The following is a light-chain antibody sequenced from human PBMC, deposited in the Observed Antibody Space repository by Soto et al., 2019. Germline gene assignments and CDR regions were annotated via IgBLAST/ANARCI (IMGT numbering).Light chain of an antibody. V-gene: IGKV3-11*01. CDR3: QQRSNWPQIT. Sequence: EIVLTQSPATLSLSPGERATLSCRASQSVSSYLAWYQQKPGQAPRLLIYDASNRATGIPARFSGSGSGTDFPLTSSSLEPEDFAVYYCQQRSNWPQITFGQGTRLEIK. J-gene: IGKJ5*01. CDR2: DAS. CDR1: QSVSSY.